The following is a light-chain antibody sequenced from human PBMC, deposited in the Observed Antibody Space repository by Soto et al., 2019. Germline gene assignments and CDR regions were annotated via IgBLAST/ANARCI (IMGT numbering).Light chain of an antibody. CDR2: DVS. CDR3: SSYTSSSTRV. V-gene: IGLV2-14*03. CDR1: SSDVGGYNY. Sequence: QSALTQPASVSGSPGQSITISCTGTSSDVGGYNYVSWYQQHPGKAPKLMIYDVSYRPSGVSNRFSGSKSGNTASLTISGLQAEDEADHYCSSYTSSSTRVFGTGTKLTVL. J-gene: IGLJ1*01.